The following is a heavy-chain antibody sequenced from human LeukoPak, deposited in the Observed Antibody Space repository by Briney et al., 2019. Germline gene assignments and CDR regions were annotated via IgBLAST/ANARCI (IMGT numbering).Heavy chain of an antibody. Sequence: PGQSLRLSCAASGFTFSSYAMRWVSQAPGKGLECVSGFSGSGGCTYYADSVMGRFTISRDNSKNTLYLQMNSLRAEDTAVYYCANERTTVTTDGDYWGQGTLVTVSS. CDR1: GFTFSSYA. CDR2: FSGSGGCT. CDR3: ANERTTVTTDGDY. J-gene: IGHJ4*02. D-gene: IGHD4-17*01. V-gene: IGHV3-23*01.